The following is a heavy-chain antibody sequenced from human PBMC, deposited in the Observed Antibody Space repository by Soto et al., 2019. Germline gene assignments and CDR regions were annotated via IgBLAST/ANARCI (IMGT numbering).Heavy chain of an antibody. CDR3: ARLGVNSGYDL. CDR1: GGTFSSYT. D-gene: IGHD5-12*01. CDR2: IIPSLGRA. Sequence: QVQLVQSGAEVKKPGSSVKVSCKASGGTFSSYTITWVRQAPGQGLEWMGRIIPSLGRANYAQKFQGRVTITADKSTSTAYMELSSLRSEYTAVYSCARLGVNSGYDLWGQGTLVTVSS. J-gene: IGHJ1*01. V-gene: IGHV1-69*02.